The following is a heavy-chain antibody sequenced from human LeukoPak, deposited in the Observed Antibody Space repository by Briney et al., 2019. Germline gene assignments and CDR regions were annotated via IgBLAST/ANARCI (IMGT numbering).Heavy chain of an antibody. CDR1: GFTFSTYD. CDR2: ISSSGIAI. D-gene: IGHD2-15*01. Sequence: GGSLRLSCAASGFTFSTYDMNWVRQAPGKGLEWISYISSSGIAIFYADSVKGRFTVSRDNGKKSLYLQMNSLRAEDTALYYCARAAPPAGYCSGGSCYNYYYYYMDVWGKGTTVTVSS. V-gene: IGHV3-48*03. J-gene: IGHJ6*03. CDR3: ARAAPPAGYCSGGSCYNYYYYYMDV.